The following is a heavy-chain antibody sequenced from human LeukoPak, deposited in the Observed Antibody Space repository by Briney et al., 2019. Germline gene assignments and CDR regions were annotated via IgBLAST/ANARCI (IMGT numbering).Heavy chain of an antibody. V-gene: IGHV3-11*01. Sequence: GGSLRLSCAASGFTFSDYYMSWIRQAPGKGLEWVSYISSSGSTIYYADSVKGRFTISRDNAKNSLYLQMNSLRAEDTAVYYCARDGSVAVAGQGGWYFDLWGRGTLVTVSS. CDR2: ISSSGSTI. CDR3: ARDGSVAVAGQGGWYFDL. D-gene: IGHD6-19*01. CDR1: GFTFSDYY. J-gene: IGHJ2*01.